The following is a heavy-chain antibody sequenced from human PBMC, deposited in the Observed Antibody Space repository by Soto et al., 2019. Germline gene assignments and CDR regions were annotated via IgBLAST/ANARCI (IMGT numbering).Heavy chain of an antibody. V-gene: IGHV3-7*03. J-gene: IGHJ4*02. CDR3: ARDFVWDDYYDSSDYYDY. CDR2: IKQDGSEK. CDR1: GFTFSSYW. Sequence: PGGSLRLSCAASGFTFSSYWMSWVRQAPGKGLEWVANIKQDGSEKYYVDSVKGRFTISRDNAKNSLYLQMNSLRAEDTAVYYCARDFVWDDYYDSSDYYDYWGQGTLVTVSS. D-gene: IGHD3-22*01.